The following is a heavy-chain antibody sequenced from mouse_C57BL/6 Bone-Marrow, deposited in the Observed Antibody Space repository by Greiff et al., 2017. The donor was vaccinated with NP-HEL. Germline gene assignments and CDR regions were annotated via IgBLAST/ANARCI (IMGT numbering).Heavy chain of an antibody. CDR2: INPYNGGT. D-gene: IGHD1-1*01. J-gene: IGHJ2*01. Sequence: EVKLVESGPVLVKPGASVKMSCKASGYTFTDYYMNWVKQSHGKSLEWIGVINPYNGGTSYNQKFKGKATLTVDKSSSTAYMELNSLTSEDSAVYYCARRGTTVFDYWGQGTTLTVSS. CDR1: GYTFTDYY. V-gene: IGHV1-19*01. CDR3: ARRGTTVFDY.